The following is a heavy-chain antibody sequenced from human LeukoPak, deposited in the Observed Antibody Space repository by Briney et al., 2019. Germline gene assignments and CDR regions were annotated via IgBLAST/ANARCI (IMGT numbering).Heavy chain of an antibody. Sequence: ASVKVSCKASGYTFTSYDINWVRQATGQGLEWMGWMNPNSGNTGYAQKFQGRVTMTRSTSINTAYMELSSLRSDDTAVYYCARDIDYGDYGKNWFDPWGQGTLVTVSS. CDR3: ARDIDYGDYGKNWFDP. V-gene: IGHV1-8*01. CDR1: GYTFTSYD. J-gene: IGHJ5*02. CDR2: MNPNSGNT. D-gene: IGHD4-17*01.